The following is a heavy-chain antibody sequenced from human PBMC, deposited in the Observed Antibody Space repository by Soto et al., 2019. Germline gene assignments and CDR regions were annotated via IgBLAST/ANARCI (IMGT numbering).Heavy chain of an antibody. V-gene: IGHV1-69*02. CDR1: GGTFSSYT. CDR2: IIPILGIA. Sequence: ASVKVSCKASGGTFSSYTISWVRQAPGQGLEWMGRIIPILGIANYAQKFQGRVTITADKSTSTAYMELSSLGSEDTAVYYCARGDREVLNPWYFDLWGRGTLVTVSS. J-gene: IGHJ2*01. CDR3: ARGDREVLNPWYFDL. D-gene: IGHD3-9*01.